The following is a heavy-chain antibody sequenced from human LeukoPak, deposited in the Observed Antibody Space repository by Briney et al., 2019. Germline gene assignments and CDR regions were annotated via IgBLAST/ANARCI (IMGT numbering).Heavy chain of an antibody. D-gene: IGHD3-9*01. CDR3: ARNFPPFHYDILTGLRISSYYYYGMDV. V-gene: IGHV1-18*01. Sequence: ASVKVSCKASGYTFTSYGISWVRQAPGQGLEWMGWISAYNGNTNYAQKLQGRVTMTTDTSTSTAYMELRSLRSDDTAVYYCARNFPPFHYDILTGLRISSYYYYGMDVWGQGTTVTVSS. J-gene: IGHJ6*02. CDR1: GYTFTSYG. CDR2: ISAYNGNT.